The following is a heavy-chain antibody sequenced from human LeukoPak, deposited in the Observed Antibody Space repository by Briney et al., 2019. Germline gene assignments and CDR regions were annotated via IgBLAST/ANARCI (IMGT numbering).Heavy chain of an antibody. J-gene: IGHJ6*03. CDR2: IKSKTDGGTT. CDR3: TTDPATVNTPNYYYYMDV. V-gene: IGHV3-15*01. CDR1: GFTLSNAW. D-gene: IGHD4-17*01. Sequence: GGSLRLSCAASGFTLSNAWMSWVRQAPGKGLEWVGRIKSKTDGGTTDYAAPVKGRFTISRDDSKNTLYLQMNSLNTEDTAVYYCTTDPATVNTPNYYYYMDVWGKGTTVTVSS.